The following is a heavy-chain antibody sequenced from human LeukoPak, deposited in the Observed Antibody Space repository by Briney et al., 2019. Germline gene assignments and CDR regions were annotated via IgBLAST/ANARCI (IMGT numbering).Heavy chain of an antibody. J-gene: IGHJ6*02. D-gene: IGHD6-13*01. CDR2: TSSSGYTI. Sequence: GGSLRLSCAASGFIISSYEMNWVRQAPGKGLEWVSYTSSSGYTIYYADSVKGRFTISRDNAKNSLCLQMNSLRAEDTAVYYCAREPSLYRSRNYYYSGMDVWGQGTTVTVSS. CDR1: GFIISSYE. CDR3: AREPSLYRSRNYYYSGMDV. V-gene: IGHV3-48*03.